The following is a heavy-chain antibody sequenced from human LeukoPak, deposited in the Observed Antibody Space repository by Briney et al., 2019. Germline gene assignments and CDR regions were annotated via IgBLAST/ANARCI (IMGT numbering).Heavy chain of an antibody. J-gene: IGHJ6*03. D-gene: IGHD2-15*01. Sequence: GGSLRLSCAASGFTFSSYGMHWVRQAPGKGLEWVAFIRYDGSNKYYADSVKGRFTISRDNSKNTLYLQMNSLRAEDTAVYYCAKEKVVVVVAATQGMDVWGKGTTVTISS. V-gene: IGHV3-30*02. CDR2: IRYDGSNK. CDR1: GFTFSSYG. CDR3: AKEKVVVVVAATQGMDV.